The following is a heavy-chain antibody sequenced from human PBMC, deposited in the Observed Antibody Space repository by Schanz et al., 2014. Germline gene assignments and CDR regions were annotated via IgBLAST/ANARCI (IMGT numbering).Heavy chain of an antibody. CDR3: ASAPPPYSSSPYYWYYGMDV. J-gene: IGHJ6*02. V-gene: IGHV3-11*01. Sequence: QVQLVESGGGLVKPGGSLRLSCAASGFTFSDYYMNWIRQAPGKGLEWVSYISNSGYTIYYADSVKGRFTISRDNAKNSLYLQMNSLRAEDPAVYYCASAPPPYSSSPYYWYYGMDVWGQGTTVTVSS. D-gene: IGHD6-6*01. CDR1: GFTFSDYY. CDR2: ISNSGYTI.